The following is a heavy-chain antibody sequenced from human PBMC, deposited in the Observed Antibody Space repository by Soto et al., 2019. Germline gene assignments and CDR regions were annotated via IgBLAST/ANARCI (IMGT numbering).Heavy chain of an antibody. J-gene: IGHJ4*02. Sequence: DVRLLESGGGLVQPGGSLRLSCAASGFTFSSYSMSWVRQAPGKGLEWVSTIGTSASTYYGDSVRGRFTISRDNSRNTLYLHMTSLRAAGTAVYYFADLARSCTSSNCDWGQGTLVTVSS. CDR3: ADLARSCTSSNCD. D-gene: IGHD1-1*01. V-gene: IGHV3-23*01. CDR1: GFTFSSYS. CDR2: IGTSAST.